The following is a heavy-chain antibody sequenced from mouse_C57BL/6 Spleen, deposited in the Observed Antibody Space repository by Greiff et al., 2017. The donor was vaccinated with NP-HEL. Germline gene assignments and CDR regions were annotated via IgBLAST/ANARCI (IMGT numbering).Heavy chain of an antibody. Sequence: QVQLKQSGPGLVQPSQSLSITCTVSGFSLTSYGVHWVRQSPGKGLEWLGVIWSGGSTDYNAAFISRLSISKDNSKSQVFFKMNSLQADDTAIYYCAREYYYGSSHWYFDVWGTGTTVTVSS. D-gene: IGHD1-1*01. CDR2: IWSGGST. CDR3: AREYYYGSSHWYFDV. J-gene: IGHJ1*03. CDR1: GFSLTSYG. V-gene: IGHV2-2*01.